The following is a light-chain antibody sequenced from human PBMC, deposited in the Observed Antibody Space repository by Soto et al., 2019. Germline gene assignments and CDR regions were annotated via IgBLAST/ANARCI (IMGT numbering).Light chain of an antibody. J-gene: IGLJ3*02. Sequence: QSALTQPASVSGSPGQSITISCTGTSSDVGSYDRVSWYQQYPGKAPTLMIYEVNKRPSGVSNRFSGSKSGNTASLTISGLQAEDEADYYCCSSVGSPNWVFGGGTKLTVL. CDR1: SSDVGSYDR. CDR3: CSSVGSPNWV. CDR2: EVN. V-gene: IGLV2-23*02.